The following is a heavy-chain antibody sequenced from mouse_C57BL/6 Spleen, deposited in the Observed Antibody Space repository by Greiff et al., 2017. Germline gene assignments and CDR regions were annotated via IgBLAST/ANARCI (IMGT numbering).Heavy chain of an antibody. D-gene: IGHD1-1*01. J-gene: IGHJ3*01. CDR1: GYTFTEYT. Sequence: QVQLKESGAELVKPGASVKLSCKASGYTFTEYTIHWVKQRSGQGLEWIGWFYPGSGSIKYNEKFKDKATLTADKSSSTVYMELSRLTSEDSAVYFCERHEERYYYGSSSWFAYWGQGTLVTVSA. CDR2: FYPGSGSI. V-gene: IGHV1-62-2*01. CDR3: ERHEERYYYGSSSWFAY.